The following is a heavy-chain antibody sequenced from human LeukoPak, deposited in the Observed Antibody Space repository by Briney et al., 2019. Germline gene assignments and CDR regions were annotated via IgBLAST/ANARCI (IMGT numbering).Heavy chain of an antibody. CDR1: GFTFNRYT. V-gene: IGHV3-21*01. J-gene: IGHJ4*02. CDR3: AVVIATNYFDY. CDR2: ISGSVNYI. D-gene: IGHD2-21*01. Sequence: GGSLRLSCAASGFTFNRYTMNWVRQTPGQGLEWVSLISGSVNYIYYRDSVKGRFTISRDNAENSLYLQMNSLRAEDTAVYYCAVVIATNYFDYWGQGTLVTVSS.